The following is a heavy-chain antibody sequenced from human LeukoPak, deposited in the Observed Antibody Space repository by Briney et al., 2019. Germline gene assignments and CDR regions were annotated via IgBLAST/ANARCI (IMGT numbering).Heavy chain of an antibody. CDR3: ARVQGSPY. CDR2: ITGDSTYI. J-gene: IGHJ4*02. Sequence: PGGSLRLSCEASGFXFSDYTLNWVRQPPGKGLEWVSSITGDSTYIYYADSVKGRFTISRDNAKNSLYLHINSLRAEDTAVYYCARVQGSPYWGQGTLVTVSS. CDR1: GFXFSDYT. V-gene: IGHV3-21*01. D-gene: IGHD3-16*01.